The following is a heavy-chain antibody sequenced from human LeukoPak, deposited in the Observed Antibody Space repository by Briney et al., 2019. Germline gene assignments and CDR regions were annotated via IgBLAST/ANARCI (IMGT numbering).Heavy chain of an antibody. CDR3: ARSSLGTITAGPFDY. CDR1: GYTFSSYG. Sequence: VASVKVSFKASGYTFSSYGIAWVRQAPGQGLEWMGWISGYNGNTNYAQKLQGRVSVTTDTSTTTAYMELRSLTSDDTALYSCARSSLGTITAGPFDYWGQGTLVTVSS. V-gene: IGHV1-18*01. D-gene: IGHD5-12*01. J-gene: IGHJ4*02. CDR2: ISGYNGNT.